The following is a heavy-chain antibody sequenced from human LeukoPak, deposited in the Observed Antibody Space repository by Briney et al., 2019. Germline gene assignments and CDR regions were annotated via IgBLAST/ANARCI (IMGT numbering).Heavy chain of an antibody. CDR2: MNPNSGNT. CDR1: GYTFTSYD. V-gene: IGHV1-8*01. D-gene: IGHD4-17*01. J-gene: IGHJ3*02. CDR3: ARVISDYGDPDAFDI. Sequence: ASVKVSCKASGYTFTSYDINWVRQATGQGLEWMGWMNPNSGNTGYAQKFQGRVTMTRNTSISTAYMELSSLRSEDTAVYYCARVISDYGDPDAFDICGQGTMVTVSS.